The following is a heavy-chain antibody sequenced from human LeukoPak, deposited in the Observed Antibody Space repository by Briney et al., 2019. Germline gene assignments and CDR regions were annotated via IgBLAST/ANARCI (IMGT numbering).Heavy chain of an antibody. CDR3: ASTLDYGGNGYFQH. CDR2: ISSSSSYI. D-gene: IGHD4-23*01. CDR1: GFTFSSYS. Sequence: GGSLRLSCAASGFTFSSYSMNWVRQAPGKGLEWVSSISSSSSYIYYADSVKGRFTISRDNAKNSLYLQMNSLRAEDTAVYYCASTLDYGGNGYFQHWGQGTLVTVSS. V-gene: IGHV3-21*01. J-gene: IGHJ1*01.